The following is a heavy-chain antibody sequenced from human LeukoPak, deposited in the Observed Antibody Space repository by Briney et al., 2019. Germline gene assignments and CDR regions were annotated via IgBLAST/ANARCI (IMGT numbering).Heavy chain of an antibody. CDR2: ISVSGGST. J-gene: IGHJ4*02. Sequence: GRSLRLSCAASGFTFDDYAMHWVRQAPGKGLEWVSGISVSGGSTYYADPVKGRFTTSRDNSKNTLYLQMNSLRAEDTAVYYCAKLIRGVVISPSFDYWGQGTLVTVSS. D-gene: IGHD3-10*01. CDR1: GFTFDDYA. CDR3: AKLIRGVVISPSFDY. V-gene: IGHV3-23*01.